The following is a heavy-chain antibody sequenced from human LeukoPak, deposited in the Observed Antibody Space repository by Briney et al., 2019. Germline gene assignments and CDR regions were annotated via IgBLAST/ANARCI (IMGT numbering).Heavy chain of an antibody. D-gene: IGHD3-3*01. V-gene: IGHV3-74*01. CDR1: GFTFSSYG. Sequence: GGSLRLSCAASGFTFSSYGMHWVRQAPGKGLVGVSRINSDGSSTSYADSVKGRFTISRDYAKNTLYLQMNSLRAEDAAVYYCARDHYDFWSGYHDCFDYWGQGTLVIVSS. CDR3: ARDHYDFWSGYHDCFDY. J-gene: IGHJ4*02. CDR2: INSDGSST.